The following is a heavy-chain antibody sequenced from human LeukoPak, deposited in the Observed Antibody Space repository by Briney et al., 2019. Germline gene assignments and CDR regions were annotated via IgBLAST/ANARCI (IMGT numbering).Heavy chain of an antibody. Sequence: SETLSLTCTVSGGSISSYYWSWIRQPPGKGLEWIGYIYYSGSTNYNPSLKSRVTISVDTSKNQFSLKLSSVTAADTAVYYCARSTDYYDSSLDIWGQGTMATVSS. D-gene: IGHD3-22*01. CDR3: ARSTDYYDSSLDI. J-gene: IGHJ3*02. CDR1: GGSISSYY. CDR2: IYYSGST. V-gene: IGHV4-59*01.